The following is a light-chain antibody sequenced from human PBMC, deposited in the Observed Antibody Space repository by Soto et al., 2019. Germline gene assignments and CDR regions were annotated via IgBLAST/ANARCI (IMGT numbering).Light chain of an antibody. Sequence: EIVLTQSPATLSFSPVERSTLSCMASQSISTYLAWYQQKPGQPPRLLIYDASHRATGIPARFGGSGSGTDFTLTISNLEPEDFAVYYCHKRSSWPLTCGGGNKGDIK. CDR1: QSISTY. CDR2: DAS. V-gene: IGKV3-11*01. J-gene: IGKJ4*01. CDR3: HKRSSWPLT.